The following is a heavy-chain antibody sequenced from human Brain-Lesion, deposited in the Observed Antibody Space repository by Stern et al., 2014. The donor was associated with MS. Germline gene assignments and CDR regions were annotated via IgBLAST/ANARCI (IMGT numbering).Heavy chain of an antibody. D-gene: IGHD7-27*01. V-gene: IGHV4-59*01. J-gene: IGHJ4*02. Sequence: QVQLQESGSGLVKPSETLSLTCTVSGGSIGRSYWSWIRQAPGKGLDWIGYISYHGRTSYSPSLQSRVTISVDTSKNQFSLKVTSVTAADTAIYYCARSPGRASXXXXWGQGILVTVSS. CDR2: ISYHGRT. CDR3: ARSPGRASXXXX. CDR1: GGSIGRSY.